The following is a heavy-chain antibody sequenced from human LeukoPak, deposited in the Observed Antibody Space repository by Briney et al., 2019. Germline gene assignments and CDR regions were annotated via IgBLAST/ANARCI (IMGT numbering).Heavy chain of an antibody. D-gene: IGHD2/OR15-2a*01. V-gene: IGHV3-21*01. J-gene: IGHJ4*02. CDR1: GFTLSSYS. CDR3: ARVPDFGPDY. CDR2: ISSSSSYI. Sequence: PGGSLRLSCAASGFTLSSYSMNWVRQAPGKGLEWVSSISSSSSYIYYADSVKGRFTISRDNAKNSLYLQMNSLRAEDTAVYYCARVPDFGPDYWGQGTLVTVSS.